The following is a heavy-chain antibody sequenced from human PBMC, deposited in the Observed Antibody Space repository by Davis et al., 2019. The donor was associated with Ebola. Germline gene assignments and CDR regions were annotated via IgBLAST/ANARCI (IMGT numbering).Heavy chain of an antibody. CDR3: ARDRGDVVVIVPANNFGP. CDR1: GFTFRNYA. J-gene: IGHJ5*02. Sequence: SCAASGFTFRNYAMHWVRQAHGKGLEWVARVSNDGSKGSYADSVKGRFTVSRDNSKNTVSLQMNSLRTEDTAVYYCARDRGDVVVIVPANNFGPWGQGTQVTVSS. D-gene: IGHD2-15*01. CDR2: VSNDGSKG. V-gene: IGHV3-30*04.